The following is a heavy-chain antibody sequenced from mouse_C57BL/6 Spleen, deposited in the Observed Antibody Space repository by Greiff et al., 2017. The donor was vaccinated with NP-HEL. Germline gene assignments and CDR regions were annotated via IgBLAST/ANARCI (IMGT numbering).Heavy chain of an antibody. CDR3: ARHEEPLYYGSSPYYFDY. J-gene: IGHJ2*01. CDR2: FYPGSGSI. V-gene: IGHV1-62-2*01. D-gene: IGHD1-1*01. Sequence: QVQLQQSGAELVKPGASVKLSCKASGYTFTEYTIHWVKQRSGQGLEWIGWFYPGSGSIKYNEKFKDKATLTADKSSSTVYMELSRLTSEDSAVYFCARHEEPLYYGSSPYYFDYWGQGTTLTVSS. CDR1: GYTFTEYT.